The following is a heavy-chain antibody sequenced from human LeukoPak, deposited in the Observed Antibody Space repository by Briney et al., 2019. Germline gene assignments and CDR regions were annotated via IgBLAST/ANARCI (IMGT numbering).Heavy chain of an antibody. CDR3: AKQAGMTAFYYYYYMDV. CDR2: ISGSGGNT. D-gene: IGHD2-21*02. Sequence: PGGSLRLSCAASGLTFSSYAMNWVRQAPGKGLEWVSAISGSGGNTYYADSVKGRFTISRDNSKNTLYLQMNSLRAEDTAVYYCAKQAGMTAFYYYYYMDVWGKGTTVTVSS. J-gene: IGHJ6*03. CDR1: GLTFSSYA. V-gene: IGHV3-23*01.